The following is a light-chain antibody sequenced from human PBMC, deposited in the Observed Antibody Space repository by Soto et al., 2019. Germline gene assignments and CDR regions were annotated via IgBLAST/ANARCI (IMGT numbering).Light chain of an antibody. CDR3: EQYNYWPPLT. J-gene: IGKJ4*01. Sequence: EIVLTQSPATLSVSPGERATLSCRASQSVRSDLAWYQQKPGQTPRLLIYGASSRATGVPARFSGSGSGTEFTLTISTLPSEDSAVYDGEQYNYWPPLTFGGGTKVESK. CDR2: GAS. CDR1: QSVRSD. V-gene: IGKV3-15*01.